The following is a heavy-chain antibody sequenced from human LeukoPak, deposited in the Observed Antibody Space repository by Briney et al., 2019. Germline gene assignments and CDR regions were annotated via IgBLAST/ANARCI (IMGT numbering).Heavy chain of an antibody. CDR2: ISSSSSTI. CDR1: GFSFNSYN. V-gene: IGHV3-48*02. Sequence: PGGSLRVSCTASGFSFNSYNMNWVRQAPGRGLEWVSYISSSSSTIYYADAVKGRFTISRDNAKNSLYLQMNSLRDEDTAVYYCAREHSSSSGSVSDYWGQGTLVTVSS. CDR3: AREHSSSSGSVSDY. J-gene: IGHJ4*02. D-gene: IGHD6-6*01.